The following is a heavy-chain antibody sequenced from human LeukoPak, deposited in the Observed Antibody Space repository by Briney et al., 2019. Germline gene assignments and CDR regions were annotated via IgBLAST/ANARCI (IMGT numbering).Heavy chain of an antibody. CDR1: GFTFSNYA. CDR2: INVSGGST. CDR3: AKGPKGLFGTTIRFDS. V-gene: IGHV3-23*01. D-gene: IGHD3-10*02. J-gene: IGHJ4*02. Sequence: GGSLRLSCAASGFTFSNYAMSWVRQAPGKGLEWVSGINVSGGSTFYADSVRGRFTISRDNSKNTLYLQMNSLRTEDTGVYYCAKGPKGLFGTTIRFDSWGQGTLVTVSS.